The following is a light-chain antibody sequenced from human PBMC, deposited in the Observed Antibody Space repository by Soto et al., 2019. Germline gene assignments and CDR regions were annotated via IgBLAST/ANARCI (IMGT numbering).Light chain of an antibody. CDR3: QQYYTTPLT. J-gene: IGKJ1*01. CDR2: WAS. Sequence: DILMTQSPDSLAVSLGERATINCKSSQSVLYSSNNRNYLTWYQQKPGQPPKLLIYWASTRESGVPDRFSGSGSVTDFTLTISSLQAEDVAVYYCQQYYTTPLTFGQGTKVEIK. V-gene: IGKV4-1*01. CDR1: QSVLYSSNNRNY.